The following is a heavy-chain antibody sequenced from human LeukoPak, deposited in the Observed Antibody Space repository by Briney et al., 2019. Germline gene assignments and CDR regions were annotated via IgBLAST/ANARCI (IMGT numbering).Heavy chain of an antibody. J-gene: IGHJ4*02. CDR1: GYTLTKLS. CDR3: ATGSGVYYYDSSGSSTFDY. V-gene: IGHV1-24*01. D-gene: IGHD3-22*01. CDR2: FDPEDGEA. Sequence: GASVKVSCKVSGYTLTKLSMHWVRQAPGKGLEWMGGFDPEDGEAIYAQKFQGRVTMTEDTSTDTAYMELSSLRSEDTAVYYCATGSGVYYYDSSGSSTFDYWGQGTLVTVSS.